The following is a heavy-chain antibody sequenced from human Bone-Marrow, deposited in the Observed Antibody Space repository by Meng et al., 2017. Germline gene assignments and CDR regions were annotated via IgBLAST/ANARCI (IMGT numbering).Heavy chain of an antibody. CDR1: GGSISSGGYY. D-gene: IGHD2-15*01. Sequence: SLTCTVSGGSISSGGYYWSWIRQHPGKGLEWIGYIYYSGSTYYNPSLKSRVTISVDTSKNQFSLKLSSVTAADTAVYYCARDRGHTKAFDYWGQGTLVTVSS. CDR2: IYYSGST. CDR3: ARDRGHTKAFDY. J-gene: IGHJ4*02. V-gene: IGHV4-31*03.